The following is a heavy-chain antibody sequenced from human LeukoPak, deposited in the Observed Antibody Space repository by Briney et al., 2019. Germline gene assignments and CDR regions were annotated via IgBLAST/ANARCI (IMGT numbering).Heavy chain of an antibody. CDR1: GFTFSDYY. V-gene: IGHV4-34*01. CDR2: IYHSGST. Sequence: GSLRLSCAASGFTFSDYYMSWIRQPPGKGLEWIGEIYHSGSTNYNPSLKSRVTISVDKSKNQFSLKLSSVTAADTAVYYCARDPMTTMTSFDYWGQGTLVTVSS. D-gene: IGHD4-17*01. CDR3: ARDPMTTMTSFDY. J-gene: IGHJ4*02.